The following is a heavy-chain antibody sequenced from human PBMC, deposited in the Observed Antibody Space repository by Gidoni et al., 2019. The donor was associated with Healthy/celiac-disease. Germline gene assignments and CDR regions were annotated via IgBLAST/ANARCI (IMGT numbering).Heavy chain of an antibody. CDR2: ISGSGGST. D-gene: IGHD3-10*01. J-gene: IGHJ3*02. Sequence: EVQLLESGGGLVQPGGSLRLSCAASGFTFSSYAMSWVRQAPGKGLEWVSAISGSGGSTYYADSVKGRFTISRDNSKNTLYLQMNSLRAEDTAVYYCAKDRTVYYGRADAFDIWGQGTMVTVSS. CDR1: GFTFSSYA. CDR3: AKDRTVYYGRADAFDI. V-gene: IGHV3-23*01.